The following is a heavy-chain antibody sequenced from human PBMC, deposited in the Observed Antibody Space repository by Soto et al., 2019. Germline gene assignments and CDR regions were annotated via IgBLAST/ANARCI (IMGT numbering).Heavy chain of an antibody. CDR1: GYTFTSYY. Sequence: QVQLVQSGAEVKKPGASVKVSCKASGYTFTSYYMYWVRQAPGQGLEWMGIINPSGGSTSYAQKFQGRVTMTRDTSTSTVYMELSSLRSEDTAVYYCASGFSPANWFDPWGQGTLVTVSS. CDR3: ASGFSPANWFDP. CDR2: INPSGGST. V-gene: IGHV1-46*03. D-gene: IGHD3-3*01. J-gene: IGHJ5*02.